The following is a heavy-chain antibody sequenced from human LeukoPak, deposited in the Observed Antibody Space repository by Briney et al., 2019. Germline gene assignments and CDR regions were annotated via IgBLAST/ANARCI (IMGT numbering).Heavy chain of an antibody. CDR1: GGSISSYY. D-gene: IGHD3-22*01. V-gene: IGHV4-4*07. J-gene: IGHJ2*01. CDR2: IYTSGST. Sequence: SETLSLTCTVSGGSISSYYWSWIRQPAGKGLEWIGRIYTSGSTNYNPSLKSRVTMSVDTSKNQFSLKLSSVTAADTAVYYCARGYYYDSSGYWAAFRYFDLWGRGTLVTVSS. CDR3: ARGYYYDSSGYWAAFRYFDL.